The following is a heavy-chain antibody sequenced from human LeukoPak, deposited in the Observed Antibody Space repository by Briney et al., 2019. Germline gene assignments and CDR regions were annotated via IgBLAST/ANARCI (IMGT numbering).Heavy chain of an antibody. J-gene: IGHJ5*02. CDR1: GGSFSGYY. CDR2: INHSGST. CDR3: ARGPKRVGATFRAYNWFDP. D-gene: IGHD1-26*01. V-gene: IGHV4-34*01. Sequence: SETLSLTCAVYGGSFSGYYWSWIRQPPGKGLEWIGEINHSGSTNYNPSLKSRVTISVDTSKNQFSLKLGSVTAADTAVYYCARGPKRVGATFRAYNWFDPWGQGTLVTVSS.